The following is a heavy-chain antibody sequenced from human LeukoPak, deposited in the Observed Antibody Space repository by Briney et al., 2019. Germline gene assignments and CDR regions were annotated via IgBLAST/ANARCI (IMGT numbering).Heavy chain of an antibody. D-gene: IGHD4-17*01. CDR2: IIPILGIA. CDR3: ALTTVTTAAFDI. CDR1: GGTFSSYA. J-gene: IGHJ3*02. V-gene: IGHV1-69*04. Sequence: SVTVSCKASGGTFSSYAISWVRQAPGQGLEWMGRIIPILGIANYAQKFQGRVTITADKSTSTAYMELSSLRSEDTAVYYCALTTVTTAAFDIWGQGTMVTVSS.